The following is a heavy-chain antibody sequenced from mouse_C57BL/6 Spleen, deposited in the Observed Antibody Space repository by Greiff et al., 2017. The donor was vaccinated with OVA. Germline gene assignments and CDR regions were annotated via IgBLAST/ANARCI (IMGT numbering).Heavy chain of an antibody. J-gene: IGHJ1*03. CDR3: AMGYYGSSNWYVDV. V-gene: IGHV1-74*01. D-gene: IGHD1-1*01. CDR2: IHPSDSDT. CDR1: GYTFTSYW. Sequence: VQLQQPGAELVKPGASVKVSCKASGYTFTSYWMHWVKQRPGQGLEWIGRIHPSDSDTNYNQKFKGKATLTVDKSSSTSYMQLSLLTSEDSAVYYCAMGYYGSSNWYVDVWGTGTTVTVSS.